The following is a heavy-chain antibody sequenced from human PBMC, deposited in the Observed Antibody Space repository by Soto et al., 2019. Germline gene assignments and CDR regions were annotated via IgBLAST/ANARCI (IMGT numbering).Heavy chain of an antibody. CDR3: ARNGDYMVAYYYGMDV. V-gene: IGHV3-30-3*01. CDR2: ISYDGSNK. J-gene: IGHJ6*02. CDR1: GFTFSSYA. D-gene: IGHD4-17*01. Sequence: QVQLVESGGGVVXPGRSLRLSCAASGFTFSSYAMHWVRQAPGKGLEWVAVISYDGSNKYYADSVKGRFTISRDNSKNTLYLQMNSLRAEDTAVYYCARNGDYMVAYYYGMDVWGQGTTVTVSS.